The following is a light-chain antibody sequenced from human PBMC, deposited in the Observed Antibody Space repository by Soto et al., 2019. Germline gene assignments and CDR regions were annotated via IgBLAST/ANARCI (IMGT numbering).Light chain of an antibody. J-gene: IGLJ2*01. Sequence: SVLTQPASASGTPGQSVTISCSGNSSNIRSNHVYWYQQFPGVAPKVLIYRNSQRPSGVPDRFSGSKSGTSASLAISGLRSEDEAEYYCASWDDRLSGPVFGGGTKVTVL. CDR3: ASWDDRLSGPV. CDR1: SSNIRSNH. V-gene: IGLV1-47*01. CDR2: RNS.